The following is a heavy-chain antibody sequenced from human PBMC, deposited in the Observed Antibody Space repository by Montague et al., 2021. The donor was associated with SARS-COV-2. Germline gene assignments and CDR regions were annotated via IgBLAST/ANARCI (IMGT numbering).Heavy chain of an antibody. Sequence: SKTLSLTCTVSGGSISSYYWSWIRQPPGKGLEWIGYIYYSGSTNSNPSLKSRVTISVDTSKNQFSLKLTSVTAADTAVYYCARESGFLDAFDIWGQGTMVTVSS. CDR3: ARESGFLDAFDI. V-gene: IGHV4-59*01. D-gene: IGHD1-14*01. J-gene: IGHJ3*02. CDR2: IYYSGST. CDR1: GGSISSYY.